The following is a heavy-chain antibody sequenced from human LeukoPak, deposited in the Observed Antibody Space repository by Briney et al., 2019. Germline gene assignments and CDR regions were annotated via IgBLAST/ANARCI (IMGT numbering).Heavy chain of an antibody. Sequence: GGSLRPSCAASGFSFNNYAMSWVRQAPGKGLEWVANIKEDGSEKSYVDSVKGRFTISRDNAKNSLYLQMNSLRAEDTAVYYCARGGSYRFDYWGQGTLVTVSS. CDR2: IKEDGSEK. D-gene: IGHD1-26*01. J-gene: IGHJ4*02. CDR1: GFSFNNYA. V-gene: IGHV3-7*01. CDR3: ARGGSYRFDY.